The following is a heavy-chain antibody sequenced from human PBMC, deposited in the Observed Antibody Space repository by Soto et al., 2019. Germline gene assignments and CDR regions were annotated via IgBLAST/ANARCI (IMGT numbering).Heavy chain of an antibody. D-gene: IGHD3-10*01. CDR1: GFTVSSNY. V-gene: IGHV3-53*04. J-gene: IGHJ6*03. CDR3: ARGGQSYYYYYMDV. CDR2: IYSGGST. Sequence: SCAASGFTVSSNYMSWVRQAPGKGLEWVSVIYSGGSTYYADSVKGRFTISRHNSKNTLYLQMNSLRAEDTAVYYCARGGQSYYYYYMDVWGKGTTVTVSS.